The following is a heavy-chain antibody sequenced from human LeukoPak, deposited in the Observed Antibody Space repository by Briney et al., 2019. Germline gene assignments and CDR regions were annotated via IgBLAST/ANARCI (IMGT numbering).Heavy chain of an antibody. D-gene: IGHD5-24*01. CDR1: GFTFSSYA. CDR2: ISGSGGST. CDR3: TTFTLDTEYYQHYYMDV. Sequence: GGSLRLSCAASGFTFSSYAMNWVRQAPGKGLEWVSAISGSGGSTYYADSVKGRFTISRDNSKNTLYLQMNSVRAEDTAVYYCTTFTLDTEYYQHYYMDVWGKGTTVTVSS. V-gene: IGHV3-23*01. J-gene: IGHJ6*03.